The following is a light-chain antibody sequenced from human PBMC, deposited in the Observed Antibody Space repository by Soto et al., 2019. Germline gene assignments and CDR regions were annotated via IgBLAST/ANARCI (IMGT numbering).Light chain of an antibody. Sequence: QSALTQPASVSGSPGQSITISCTGTSSDIDLYNYVSWYQQHPGRAPKLMIFEVSNRPSGVSDRFSGSRSGNTASLTISGLQAEDEADYYCSSYTSRSVLGVFGGGTKVTVL. CDR3: SSYTSRSVLGV. V-gene: IGLV2-14*03. CDR2: EVS. CDR1: SSDIDLYNY. J-gene: IGLJ2*01.